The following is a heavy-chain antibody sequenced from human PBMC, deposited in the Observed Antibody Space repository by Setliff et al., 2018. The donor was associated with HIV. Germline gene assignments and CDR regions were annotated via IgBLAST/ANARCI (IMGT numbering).Heavy chain of an antibody. Sequence: GGSLRLSCLVSGFTVSTYSLNWARQAPGKRPEYVAALSRGGDNTKYADSVKGRFIVSRDTSKNTLYLQMSSLRPDDTAIYYCVKPYTGYYYDGSVYDDFWGQGTLVTVSS. D-gene: IGHD3-22*01. CDR2: LSRGGDNT. CDR3: VKPYTGYYYDGSVYDDF. CDR1: GFTVSTYS. J-gene: IGHJ4*02. V-gene: IGHV3-64D*09.